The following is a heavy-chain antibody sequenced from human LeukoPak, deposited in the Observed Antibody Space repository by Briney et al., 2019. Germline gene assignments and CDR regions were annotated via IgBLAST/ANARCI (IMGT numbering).Heavy chain of an antibody. CDR2: IYYSGRT. D-gene: IGHD2-15*01. CDR3: ARIHRYCSGGACYVLDN. V-gene: IGHV4-31*03. J-gene: IGHJ4*02. Sequence: PSETLSLTCTVSGGSISSGDYYWSWIRQHPGKGLEWIGYIYYSGRTYYNPSLKSRVTISVDTSKNQFSLKLSSVTAADTAVYYCARIHRYCSGGACYVLDNWGQGTLVAVSS. CDR1: GGSISSGDYY.